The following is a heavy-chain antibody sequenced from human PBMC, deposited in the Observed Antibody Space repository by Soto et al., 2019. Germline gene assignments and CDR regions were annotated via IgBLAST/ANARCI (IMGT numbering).Heavy chain of an antibody. D-gene: IGHD3-16*01. CDR3: ASLVWASGGGNWFAP. V-gene: IGHV3-53*04. CDR2: LFAAGST. J-gene: IGHJ5*02. CDR1: GFTVSTNY. Sequence: EVQLVESGGGLVQPGGSLRLSCAASGFTVSTNYMTWVRQAPGKGLEWVSVLFAAGSTYYADSVKGRFTISRHNSKNTLCLQLNSLRPEDTAVYYCASLVWASGGGNWFAPLGQGTLVTVSS.